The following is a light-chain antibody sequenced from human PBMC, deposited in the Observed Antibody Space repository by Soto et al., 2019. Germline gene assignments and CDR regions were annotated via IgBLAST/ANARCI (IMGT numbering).Light chain of an antibody. Sequence: DIQITQSPSTLSASVGDRVTITCRASQSISSWLAWYRQKPGKAPKILIYDASSLESGVPSRFSGSGSGTECTLTISSLQPDDFATYYCQQYNSYPVTFGQGTKVDIK. CDR3: QQYNSYPVT. CDR1: QSISSW. J-gene: IGKJ1*01. V-gene: IGKV1-5*01. CDR2: DAS.